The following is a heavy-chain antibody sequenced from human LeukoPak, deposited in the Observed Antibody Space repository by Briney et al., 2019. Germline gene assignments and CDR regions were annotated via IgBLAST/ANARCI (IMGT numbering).Heavy chain of an antibody. J-gene: IGHJ6*02. CDR1: GFSFSDYY. CDR3: ARGNYGMDV. CDR2: ITGSSSHT. Sequence: PGGSLRLSCAASGFSFSDYYMTWIRQAPGHGLEWVSYITGSSSHTNYADSVKGRFTISRDNVKNSLYLQMSGLRAEDTAVYYCARGNYGMDVWGQGTTVTVSS. V-gene: IGHV3-11*05.